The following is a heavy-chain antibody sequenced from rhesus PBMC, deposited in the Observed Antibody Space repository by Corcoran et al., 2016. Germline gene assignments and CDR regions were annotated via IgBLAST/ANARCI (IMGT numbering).Heavy chain of an antibody. J-gene: IGHJ4*01. D-gene: IGHD4-23*01. V-gene: IGHV2-174*01. CDR3: AREYSKPFDY. CDR2: NYWDDDK. Sequence: QVTLKESGPALVKPTQTLTLTCPFTGFSLPTSGMGVRWVLPTPGKAQEWLELNYWDDDKRSSKALKIRLTISNDTAKNQVVLTMTNMEPVDTATYYCAREYSKPFDYWGQGVLGTVSS. CDR1: GFSLPTSGMG.